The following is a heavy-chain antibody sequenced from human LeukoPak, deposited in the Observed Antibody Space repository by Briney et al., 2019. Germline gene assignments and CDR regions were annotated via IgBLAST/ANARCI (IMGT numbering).Heavy chain of an antibody. J-gene: IGHJ6*02. CDR3: AKEYGLKSYYYYYYGMDV. CDR1: GGSISSYY. CDR2: IYYSGST. V-gene: IGHV4-59*01. D-gene: IGHD4-17*01. Sequence: SETLSLTCTVSGGSISSYYWSWIRQPPGKGLEWIGYIYYSGSTNYNPSLKSRVTISVDTSKNQFSLKLSSVTAADTAVYYCAKEYGLKSYYYYYYGMDVWGQGTTVTVSS.